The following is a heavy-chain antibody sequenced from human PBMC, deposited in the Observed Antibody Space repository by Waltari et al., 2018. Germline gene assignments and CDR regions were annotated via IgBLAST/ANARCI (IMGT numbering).Heavy chain of an antibody. CDR3: ARDSDYYDSSNYYYGMDV. CDR2: IYYSGST. V-gene: IGHV4-59*01. D-gene: IGHD3-22*01. Sequence: QVQLQESGPGLVKPSETLSLTCTVSGGSISSYYWSWIRQPPGKGLEWIGYIYYSGSTNYNPSLKSRVTISVDTSKNQFSLKLSSVTAADTAVYYCARDSDYYDSSNYYYGMDVWGQGTTVTVSS. J-gene: IGHJ6*02. CDR1: GGSISSYY.